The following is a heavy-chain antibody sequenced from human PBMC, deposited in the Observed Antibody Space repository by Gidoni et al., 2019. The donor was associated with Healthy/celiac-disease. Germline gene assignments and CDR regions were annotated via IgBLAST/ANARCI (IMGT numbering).Heavy chain of an antibody. V-gene: IGHV3-48*01. Sequence: EVQLVESGGGLVQPGGSLRLSCAASGFTFSSYSMNWVRQAPGKGLELVSYISSSSSTIYYADSVKGRFTISRDNAKNSLYLQMNSLRAEDTAVYYCARRIVVVVAATPSGYGMDVWGQGTTVTVSS. D-gene: IGHD2-15*01. J-gene: IGHJ6*02. CDR3: ARRIVVVVAATPSGYGMDV. CDR2: ISSSSSTI. CDR1: GFTFSSYS.